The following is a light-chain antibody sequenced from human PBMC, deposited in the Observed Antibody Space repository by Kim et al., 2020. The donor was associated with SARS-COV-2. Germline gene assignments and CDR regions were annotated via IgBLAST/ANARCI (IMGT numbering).Light chain of an antibody. CDR1: QNINSN. Sequence: EIVMAQSPATLSVSPGERATLSCRASQNINSNLAWYQQKRGQAPRLLIYGASTRATGITARFSGSGSGTEFTLTISSLQSEDFAVYYCQQYNDWHRTFGQGTRVDIK. CDR2: GAS. CDR3: QQYNDWHRT. V-gene: IGKV3-15*01. J-gene: IGKJ1*01.